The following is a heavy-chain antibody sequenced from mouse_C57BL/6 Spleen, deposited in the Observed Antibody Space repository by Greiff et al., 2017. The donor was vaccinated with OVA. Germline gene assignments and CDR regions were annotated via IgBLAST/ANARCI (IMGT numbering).Heavy chain of an antibody. CDR2: IYPRDGST. D-gene: IGHD2-4*01. CDR3: AREAYDYAGGVYYFDY. V-gene: IGHV1-78*01. Sequence: VQLQQSDAELVKPGASVKISCKVSGYTFTDHTIHWMKQRPEQGLEWIGYIYPRDGSTKYNEKFKGKATLTADKSSSTAYMQLNSLTSEDSAVYFCAREAYDYAGGVYYFDYWGQGTTLTISS. CDR1: GYTFTDHT. J-gene: IGHJ2*01.